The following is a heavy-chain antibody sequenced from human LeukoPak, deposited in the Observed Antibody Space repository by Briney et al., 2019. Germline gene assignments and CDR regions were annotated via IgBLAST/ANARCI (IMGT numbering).Heavy chain of an antibody. J-gene: IGHJ3*02. CDR1: GFTISSFP. Sequence: PGGSLRLSCSVSGFTISSFPICWLRQAPGKGLEWVSAISGSGGSTYYADSVKGRFTISRDNSKNTLYLQMNSLRAEDTAVYYYDSAGGNSYESSGYYRDAFDIWGQGTMVTVSS. V-gene: IGHV3-23*01. CDR3: DSAGGNSYESSGYYRDAFDI. CDR2: ISGSGGST. D-gene: IGHD3-22*01.